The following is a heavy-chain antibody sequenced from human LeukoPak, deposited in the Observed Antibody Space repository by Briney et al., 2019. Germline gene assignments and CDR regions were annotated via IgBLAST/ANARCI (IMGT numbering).Heavy chain of an antibody. CDR3: ARQPGRRDMDV. J-gene: IGHJ6*03. CDR1: GGSFSGYY. V-gene: IGHV4-34*01. Sequence: PETLSLTCAVYGGSFSGYYWSWIRQPPGKGLEWIGEINHSGSTNYNPSLKSRVTISVDTSKNQFSLKLSSVTAADTAVYYCARQPGRRDMDVWGKGTTVTVSS. CDR2: INHSGST. D-gene: IGHD1-14*01.